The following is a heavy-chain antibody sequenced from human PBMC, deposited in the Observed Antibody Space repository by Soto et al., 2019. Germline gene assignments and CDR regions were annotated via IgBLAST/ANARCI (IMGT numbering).Heavy chain of an antibody. V-gene: IGHV2-5*02. Sequence: QITFKESGPTLVRPTQTLTLTCTFSGFSLSTSGVGVGWIRQPPGKALEWLALIYWDDDKRYSPSLKSRLTITKDTSKNQVVLTMTNMDPVDTATYYCAHSRCGGDCLQSYSSHYYYGMDVWGQGTTVTVSS. CDR3: AHSRCGGDCLQSYSSHYYYGMDV. CDR1: GFSLSTSGVG. J-gene: IGHJ6*02. D-gene: IGHD2-21*02. CDR2: IYWDDDK.